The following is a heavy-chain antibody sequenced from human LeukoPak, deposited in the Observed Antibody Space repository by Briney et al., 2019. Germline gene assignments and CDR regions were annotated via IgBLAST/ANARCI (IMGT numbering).Heavy chain of an antibody. CDR1: GGTFSSYA. D-gene: IGHD3-22*01. J-gene: IGHJ4*02. V-gene: IGHV1-69*04. CDR2: IIPILGIA. Sequence: SVKVSCKASGGTFSSYAISWVRPAPGQGLEWMGRIIPILGIANYAQKFQGRVTITADKSTSTAYMELSSLRSEDTAVYYCASRRNYYDSPFNYWGQGTLVTVSS. CDR3: ASRRNYYDSPFNY.